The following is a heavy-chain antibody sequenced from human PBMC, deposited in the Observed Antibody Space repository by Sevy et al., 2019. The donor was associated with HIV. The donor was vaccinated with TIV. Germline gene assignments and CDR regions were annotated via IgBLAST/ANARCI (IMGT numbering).Heavy chain of an antibody. Sequence: ASVKVSCKATGYTFNIYGISWVRQAPGQGLEWMGWISPYTSNTNYAQKLQGRVTMTTDTSTSTAYMDLRSLRSDDTAVYYGARDRQEGYFDYWGQGTLVTVSS. CDR3: ARDRQEGYFDY. J-gene: IGHJ4*02. CDR1: GYTFNIYG. V-gene: IGHV1-18*01. CDR2: ISPYTSNT.